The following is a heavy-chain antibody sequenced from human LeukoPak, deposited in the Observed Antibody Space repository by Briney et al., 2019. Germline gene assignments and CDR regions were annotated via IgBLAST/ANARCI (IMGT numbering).Heavy chain of an antibody. D-gene: IGHD5-18*01. Sequence: GGSLRLSCAASGFTFDDYGMSWVRQAPGKGLEWVSGINRNGGSTGYADSVKGRFTISRDNAKNSLYLQMNSLRVEDTALYYCARTDKAMVTPEYWGQGTLVTVSS. CDR2: INRNGGST. J-gene: IGHJ4*02. V-gene: IGHV3-20*04. CDR3: ARTDKAMVTPEY. CDR1: GFTFDDYG.